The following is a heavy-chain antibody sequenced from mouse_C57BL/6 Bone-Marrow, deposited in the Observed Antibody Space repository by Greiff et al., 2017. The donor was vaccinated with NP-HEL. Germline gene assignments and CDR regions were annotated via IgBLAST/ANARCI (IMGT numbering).Heavy chain of an antibody. Sequence: VQLQQSGPELVKPGASVKISCKASGYSFTDYNMNWVKQSNGKSLEWIGVINPNYGTTSSNQKLKGTATLTVDQSSSPAYMHLNILTSEDSAVYYGARGGGLRRDFDYWGQGTTLTVSS. D-gene: IGHD2-2*01. V-gene: IGHV1-39*01. CDR3: ARGGGLRRDFDY. J-gene: IGHJ2*01. CDR2: INPNYGTT. CDR1: GYSFTDYN.